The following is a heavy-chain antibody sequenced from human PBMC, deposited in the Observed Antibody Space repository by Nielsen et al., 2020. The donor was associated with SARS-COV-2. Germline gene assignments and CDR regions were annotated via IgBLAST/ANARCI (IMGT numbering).Heavy chain of an antibody. V-gene: IGHV3-23*01. CDR1: GFTFNIYA. J-gene: IGHJ3*02. CDR2: ISASGGST. D-gene: IGHD3-10*01. Sequence: GGSLRLSCIASGFTFNIYAMAWVRRTPGRGLQWVSGISASGGSTYYTDSVKGRFAVSRDNSRNTLYLQMNSLRVEDTAIYFCAKDDVVRGDAFDIWGQGTMVTVSS. CDR3: AKDDVVRGDAFDI.